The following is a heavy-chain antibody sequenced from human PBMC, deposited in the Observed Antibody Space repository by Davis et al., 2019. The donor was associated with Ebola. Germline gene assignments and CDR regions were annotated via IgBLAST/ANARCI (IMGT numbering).Heavy chain of an antibody. CDR1: GFTFSNYW. CDR2: IEQDGSEK. Sequence: GGSLRLSCAASGFTFSNYWMSWVRQAPGKGLEWVANIEQDGSEKYYVDSLKGRFTISRDNAKNSASLQMNSLRAEDTAVYYCARGSSSSGFDNWGQGTLVTVSS. D-gene: IGHD6-6*01. V-gene: IGHV3-7*01. J-gene: IGHJ4*02. CDR3: ARGSSSSGFDN.